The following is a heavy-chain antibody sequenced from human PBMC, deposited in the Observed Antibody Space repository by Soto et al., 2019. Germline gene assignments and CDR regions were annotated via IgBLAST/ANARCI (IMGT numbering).Heavy chain of an antibody. CDR3: ARGRYGDY. J-gene: IGHJ4*02. Sequence: QVHLVQSGAEVKKPGASVKVSCQGSGYAFTTYGITWVRQAPGQGLEWMGWISAHNGNTNYAQKLQGRVTVTRDTSTSTAYMELTSLRSDDTAVYYCARGRYGDYWRQGALVTVSS. CDR2: ISAHNGNT. CDR1: GYAFTTYG. D-gene: IGHD1-1*01. V-gene: IGHV1-18*01.